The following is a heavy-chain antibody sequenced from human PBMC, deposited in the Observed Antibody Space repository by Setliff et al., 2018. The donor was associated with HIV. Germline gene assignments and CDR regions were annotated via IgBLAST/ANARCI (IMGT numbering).Heavy chain of an antibody. Sequence: GASVKVSCKGSGYRFMSYGFTWVRQAPGQGLEWVGWTSSFSGATKYSQNLQSRVTMTTDTSTNTAYMELRSLKSDDTAVYYCAREVDGLELDHWGQGTLVTVSS. CDR3: AREVDGLELDH. J-gene: IGHJ4*02. CDR2: TSSFSGAT. V-gene: IGHV1-18*01. CDR1: GYRFMSYG.